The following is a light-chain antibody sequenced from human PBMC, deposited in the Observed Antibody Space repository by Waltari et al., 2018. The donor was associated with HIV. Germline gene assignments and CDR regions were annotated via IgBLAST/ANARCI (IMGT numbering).Light chain of an antibody. V-gene: IGLV1-47*01. CDR2: RND. J-gene: IGLJ3*02. Sequence: QSVLTQPPSASGTPGQRVTISCSGSRSNIGKNFIYWYQQFPGTAPKLLIYRNDQRPSGVPDRVSGSKSGTSASLAISGLRSEDEADYYCATWDDSLSGWVFGGGTKLTVL. CDR1: RSNIGKNF. CDR3: ATWDDSLSGWV.